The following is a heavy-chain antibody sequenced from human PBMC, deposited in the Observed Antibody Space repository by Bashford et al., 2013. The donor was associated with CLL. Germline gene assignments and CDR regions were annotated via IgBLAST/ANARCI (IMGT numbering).Heavy chain of an antibody. D-gene: IGHD4/OR15-4a*01. V-gene: IGHV4-61*08. CDR2: FSSGGST. J-gene: IGHJ4*02. CDR3: AGTRLSSSAYYGFDY. CDR1: GGSVSSGGYY. Sequence: SETLSLTCTVSGGSVSSGGYYWTWIRQPPGKGLEWIGYFSSGGSTNYNPSLKSRVTISVDTSKNQFSLQLNSVTAADTAVYYCAGTRLSSSAYYGFDYWGQGILVTVSS.